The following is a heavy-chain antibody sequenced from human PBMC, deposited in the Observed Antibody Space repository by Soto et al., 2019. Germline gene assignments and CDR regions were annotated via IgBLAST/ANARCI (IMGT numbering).Heavy chain of an antibody. CDR2: IDWDDDR. Sequence: SGPTLVNPTQTLTLTCSFSGFSLTTNGMCVDWIRQPPGKALEWLARIDWDDDRHYNTPLKTRLTVSKDTAKNQVVLTMTNMDPVDTATYYCARTRVAAAATIDCWGRGTLVTVSS. CDR1: GFSLTTNGMC. J-gene: IGHJ4*02. CDR3: ARTRVAAAATIDC. D-gene: IGHD2-15*01. V-gene: IGHV2-70*11.